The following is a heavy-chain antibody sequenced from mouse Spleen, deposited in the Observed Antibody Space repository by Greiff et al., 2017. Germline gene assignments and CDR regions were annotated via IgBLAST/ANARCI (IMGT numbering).Heavy chain of an antibody. Sequence: EVQRVESGGGLVKLGGSLKLSCAASGFTFSSYYMSWVRQTPEKRLEWVATISNSGGSTYYPDSVKDRFTISRDNAKNTLYLQMSSLNSEDTAVYYCARGYDYSYYFDYWGQGTTLTVSS. V-gene: IGHV5-12-1*01. CDR1: GFTFSSYY. J-gene: IGHJ2*01. CDR3: ARGYDYSYYFDY. CDR2: ISNSGGST. D-gene: IGHD2-4*01.